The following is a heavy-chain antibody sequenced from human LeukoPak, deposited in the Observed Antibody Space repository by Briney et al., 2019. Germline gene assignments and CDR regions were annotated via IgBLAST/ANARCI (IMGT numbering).Heavy chain of an antibody. CDR1: GFTFSSYA. CDR3: AKKKPPYGILTGYQDY. D-gene: IGHD3-9*01. V-gene: IGHV3-23*01. J-gene: IGHJ4*02. Sequence: GGSLRLSCAACGFTFSSYAMIWVRESPGKAVEWGSAIRGSGGSTHYGHSVEGRFTISRDNSKNTLYLQMNSLRAEDTAVYYCAKKKPPYGILTGYQDYWGQGTLVTVSS. CDR2: IRGSGGST.